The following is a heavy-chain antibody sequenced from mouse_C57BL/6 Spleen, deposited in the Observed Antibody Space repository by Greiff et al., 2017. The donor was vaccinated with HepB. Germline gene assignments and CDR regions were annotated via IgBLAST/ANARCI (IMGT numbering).Heavy chain of an antibody. Sequence: EVQLQESGGDLVKPGGSLKLSCAASGFTFSSYGMSWVRQTPDKRLEWVATISSGGSYTYYPDSVKGRFTISRDNAKNTLYLQMSSLKSEDTAMYYCARQTTDYFDYWGQGTTLTVSS. CDR3: ARQTTDYFDY. J-gene: IGHJ2*01. CDR1: GFTFSSYG. CDR2: ISSGGSYT. D-gene: IGHD1-1*01. V-gene: IGHV5-6*01.